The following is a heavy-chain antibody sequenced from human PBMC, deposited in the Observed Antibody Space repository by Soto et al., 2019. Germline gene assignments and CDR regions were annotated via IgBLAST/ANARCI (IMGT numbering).Heavy chain of an antibody. J-gene: IGHJ5*02. CDR3: AREDESYYYDSSGYSGDYSGNWFDP. CDR2: ISYDGSNK. CDR1: GFTFSRYA. V-gene: IGHV3-30-3*01. Sequence: GGSLRLSCAASGFTFSRYAMHWVRQAPGKGLEWVAVISYDGSNKYYADSVKGRFTISRDNSKNTLYLQMNSLRAEDTAVYYCAREDESYYYDSSGYSGDYSGNWFDPWGQGTLVTVSS. D-gene: IGHD3-22*01.